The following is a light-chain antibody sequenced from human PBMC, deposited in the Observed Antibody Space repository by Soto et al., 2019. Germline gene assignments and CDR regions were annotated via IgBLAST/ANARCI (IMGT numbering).Light chain of an antibody. CDR3: QQYNNWPSWT. J-gene: IGKJ1*01. Sequence: EIVMTQSPATLSVSPGERATLSCRASQSVRTYLAWYQQKPGQAPRLLIYGASTRATGIPARFSGSGSGTEFTLTISSLQSEDFAVYYCQQYNNWPSWTFGQGTRVDIQ. CDR2: GAS. V-gene: IGKV3-15*01. CDR1: QSVRTY.